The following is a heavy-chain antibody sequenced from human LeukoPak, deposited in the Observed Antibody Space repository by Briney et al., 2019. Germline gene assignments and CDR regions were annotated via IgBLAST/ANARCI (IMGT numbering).Heavy chain of an antibody. Sequence: SETLSLTCTVSGGSISSYYWSWIRQPPGKGLEWIGYIYYSGSTNYNPSLKSRVTISVDTSKNQFSLKLSSATAADTAVYYCAREQSPSDAFDIWGQGTMVTVSS. V-gene: IGHV4-59*01. J-gene: IGHJ3*02. CDR3: AREQSPSDAFDI. CDR2: IYYSGST. CDR1: GGSISSYY.